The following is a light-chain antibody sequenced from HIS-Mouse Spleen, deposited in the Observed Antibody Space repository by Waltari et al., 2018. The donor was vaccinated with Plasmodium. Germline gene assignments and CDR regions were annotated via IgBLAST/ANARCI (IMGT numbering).Light chain of an antibody. CDR2: DAS. CDR1: QSVSSY. J-gene: IGKJ4*01. V-gene: IGKV3-11*01. CDR3: QQRSNWPRVLT. Sequence: EIVLTQSPATLSLSPGERATLSCRARQSVSSYLAWYHQKPGQAPRLLIYDASNRATGIPARFSGSGSGTDFTLTISSLEPEDFAVYYCQQRSNWPRVLTFGGGTKVEIK.